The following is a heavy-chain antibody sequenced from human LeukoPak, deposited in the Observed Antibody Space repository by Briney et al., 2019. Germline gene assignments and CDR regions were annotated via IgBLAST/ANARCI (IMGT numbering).Heavy chain of an antibody. V-gene: IGHV4-61*01. CDR2: IYYSGST. J-gene: IGHJ4*02. CDR1: GGSVSSGSYY. CDR3: ARDYADCGGDCYFYFDY. D-gene: IGHD2-21*02. Sequence: SETLSLTCTVSGGSVSSGSYYWSWIRQPPGKGLEWIGYIYYSGSTNYNPSLKSRVTISVDTSKNQFSLMLSSVTAADTAVYYCARDYADCGGDCYFYFDYSGQGTLVTVSS.